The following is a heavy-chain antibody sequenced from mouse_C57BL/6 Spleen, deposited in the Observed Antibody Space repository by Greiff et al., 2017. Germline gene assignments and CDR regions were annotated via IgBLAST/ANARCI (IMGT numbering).Heavy chain of an antibody. CDR2: INPNNGCT. CDR3: ARGRILLNGAMDY. CDR1: GYTFTDYS. V-gene: IGHV1-26*01. J-gene: IGHJ4*01. D-gene: IGHD1-3*01. Sequence: EVQLPQSGPELVKPGASVQISCKASGYTFTDYSMNWVKQSPGKSLEWIGDINPNNGCTSYNQKFKGTATLTVDKSSSTDYMELRSLTSEDSAVYYCARGRILLNGAMDYWGQGTSVTVSS.